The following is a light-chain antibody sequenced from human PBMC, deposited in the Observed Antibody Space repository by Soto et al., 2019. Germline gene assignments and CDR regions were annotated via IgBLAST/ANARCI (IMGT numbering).Light chain of an antibody. CDR3: AAWDDSLNGVI. CDR2: DNN. J-gene: IGLJ2*01. Sequence: QLVLTQPPSASGTPGQRVTISCSGSSSNIGTYSVHWYQHLPGTAPKLLIYDNNKRPSGVPDRFSGSKSGTSASLAITGLQSEDEADYYCAAWDDSLNGVIFGGGTKLTVL. V-gene: IGLV1-44*01. CDR1: SSNIGTYS.